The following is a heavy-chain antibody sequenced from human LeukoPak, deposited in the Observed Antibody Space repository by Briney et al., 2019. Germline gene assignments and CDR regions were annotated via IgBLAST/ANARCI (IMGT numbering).Heavy chain of an antibody. J-gene: IGHJ4*02. Sequence: PGGSLRLSCAASGFTFSSYAMSWVRQAPGKGLEWVSAISGSGGSTYYADSVKGRFTISRDNSKNTLYLQMNSLRAEDTAVYYCAKDRQPIIFGPASPIDYWGQGTLVTVSS. CDR3: AKDRQPIIFGPASPIDY. CDR1: GFTFSSYA. D-gene: IGHD3-3*01. CDR2: ISGSGGST. V-gene: IGHV3-23*01.